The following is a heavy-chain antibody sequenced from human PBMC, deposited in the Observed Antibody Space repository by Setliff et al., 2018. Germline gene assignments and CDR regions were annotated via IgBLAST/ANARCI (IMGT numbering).Heavy chain of an antibody. J-gene: IGHJ6*02. CDR2: IYHNGNT. V-gene: IGHV4-59*01. Sequence: SSETLSLTCTVSGDSISPYSWSWVRQPPGKGLEWIGYIYHNGNTNFNPSLKTRVTMSVDPSKNQFALNLRSVTAADTAVYYCVRDRTAYSYGLDVWAQGTTVTVSS. CDR3: VRDRTAYSYGLDV. D-gene: IGHD5-18*01. CDR1: GDSISPYS.